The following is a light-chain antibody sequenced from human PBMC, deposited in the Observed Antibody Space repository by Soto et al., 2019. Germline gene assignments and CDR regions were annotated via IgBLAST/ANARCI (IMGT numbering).Light chain of an antibody. J-gene: IGKJ1*01. V-gene: IGKV3-20*01. Sequence: EIVLTQSPGTLSLSPGERATLSCGTSQTLSSSFLAWYQQTPGQAPRLLIYDTSTRAIDIPDRFSGSGSGTDFTLTISRLEPEDFAVYYCQQYGSSGTFGQGTKVDI. CDR3: QQYGSSGT. CDR2: DTS. CDR1: QTLSSSF.